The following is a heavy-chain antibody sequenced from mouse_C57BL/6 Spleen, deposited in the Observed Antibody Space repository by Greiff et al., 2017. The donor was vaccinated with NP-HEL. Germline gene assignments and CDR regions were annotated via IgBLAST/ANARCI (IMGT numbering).Heavy chain of an antibody. J-gene: IGHJ1*03. CDR1: GFTFSSYA. CDR3: ARDGGDYYYGSREYFDV. Sequence: EVKLMESGGGLVKPGGSLKLSCAASGFTFSSYAMSWVRQTPEKRLEWVATISDGGSYTYYPDNVKGRFPISRDNAKNNLYLQMSHLKSEDTAMYYCARDGGDYYYGSREYFDVWGTGTTVTVSS. CDR2: ISDGGSYT. D-gene: IGHD1-1*01. V-gene: IGHV5-4*01.